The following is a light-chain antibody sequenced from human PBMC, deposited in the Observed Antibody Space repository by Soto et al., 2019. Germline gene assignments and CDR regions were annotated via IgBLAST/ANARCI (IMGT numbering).Light chain of an antibody. V-gene: IGKV3-20*01. CDR1: QIVSSSY. CDR3: QQHRRSPWT. J-gene: IGKJ1*01. Sequence: EIVFTQSPRTLSVSPGERATLSCRASQIVSSSYLAWYQQKPGQAPRLLLYGASSRATGLPDRFSGSGSGTDFTLTISRLEPEDFAVYYCQQHRRSPWTFGPGTKVDI. CDR2: GAS.